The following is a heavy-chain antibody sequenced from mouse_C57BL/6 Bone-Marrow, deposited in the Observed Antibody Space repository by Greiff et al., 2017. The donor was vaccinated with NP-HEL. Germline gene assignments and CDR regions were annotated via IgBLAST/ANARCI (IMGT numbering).Heavy chain of an antibody. CDR1: GYTFTSYG. V-gene: IGHV1-81*01. Sequence: QVQLQQSGAELVRPGASVKLSCKASGYTFTSYGISWVKQRTGQGLEWIGEIYPRSGNTYYNEKFKGKATLTAAKSSSTAYMELRSLTSEDSAVYFCAGRGYGYSAWFAYWGQGTLVTVSA. J-gene: IGHJ3*01. CDR3: AGRGYGYSAWFAY. D-gene: IGHD2-2*01. CDR2: IYPRSGNT.